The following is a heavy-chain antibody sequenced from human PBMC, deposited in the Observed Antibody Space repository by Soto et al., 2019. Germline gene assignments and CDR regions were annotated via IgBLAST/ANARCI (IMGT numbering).Heavy chain of an antibody. Sequence: ASVKVSCKASGYTFTSYYMHWVRQAPGQGLEWMGIINPSGGSTSYAQKFQGRVTMTRDTSTSTVYMELSSLRSEDTAVYYCARSLHGSDELRGWPSAEYFQHWGQGTLVTVSS. CDR3: ARSLHGSDELRGWPSAEYFQH. CDR1: GYTFTSYY. CDR2: INPSGGST. V-gene: IGHV1-46*03. D-gene: IGHD6-19*01. J-gene: IGHJ1*01.